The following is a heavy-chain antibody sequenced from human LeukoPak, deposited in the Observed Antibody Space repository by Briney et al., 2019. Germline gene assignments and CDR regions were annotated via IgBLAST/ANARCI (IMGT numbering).Heavy chain of an antibody. V-gene: IGHV1-18*01. J-gene: IGHJ5*02. CDR3: ARDGHSSGLGWFDP. Sequence: ASVKVSCKASGYTFTSYGFSRVRQAPGQGLEWMGWISGYNGNTNYAQKLQGRVTMTTDTSTSTAYMELRTLKSDDTAVYYCARDGHSSGLGWFDPWGQGTLVTVSS. D-gene: IGHD6-19*01. CDR1: GYTFTSYG. CDR2: ISGYNGNT.